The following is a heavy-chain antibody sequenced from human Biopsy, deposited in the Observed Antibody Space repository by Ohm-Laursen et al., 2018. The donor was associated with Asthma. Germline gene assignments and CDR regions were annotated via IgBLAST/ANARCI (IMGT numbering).Heavy chain of an antibody. V-gene: IGHV3-7*01. D-gene: IGHD3-3*01. J-gene: IGHJ1*01. CDR2: IKHDGSEK. CDR3: ARTFHFWSPYHAEHYQL. Sequence: GSLRLSCAASGFTFGDYWMCWVRQVPGKGLEWVANIKHDGSEKNHVDSLKGRFTISRDNAKNLLFLQMNSLRAEDTAVYYCARTFHFWSPYHAEHYQLWGQGTLVTVSS. CDR1: GFTFGDYW.